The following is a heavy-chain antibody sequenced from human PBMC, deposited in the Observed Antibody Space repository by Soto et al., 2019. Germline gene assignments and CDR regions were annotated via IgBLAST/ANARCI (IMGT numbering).Heavy chain of an antibody. CDR1: GGSMTSGDQY. CDR3: ARELPQRQGRNMDV. CDR2: INHRGSL. Sequence: SETLSLTCTVTGGSMTSGDQYWTWIRHRPGEGLERFGYINHRGSLYYNPSLKSRVSMSVDTSKNQFSLNLSSVTAADTAVYYCARELPQRQGRNMDVWGQGTTVTVSS. J-gene: IGHJ6*02. V-gene: IGHV4-31*03. D-gene: IGHD1-1*01.